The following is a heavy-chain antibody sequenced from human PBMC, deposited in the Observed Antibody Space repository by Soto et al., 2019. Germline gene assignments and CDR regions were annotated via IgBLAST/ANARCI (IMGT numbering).Heavy chain of an antibody. V-gene: IGHV3-30*03. Sequence: VQLVESGGGVVQPGRSLRLSCVASGFLFDTYGMHWVRQTPGKGLEWVAIISYDGSHKEYADSVKGRFAISRDNSANTLYLQMNTLGVEDTALYYCATSASSDHWGQGTQVTVSS. CDR2: ISYDGSHK. J-gene: IGHJ4*02. CDR3: ATSASSDH. D-gene: IGHD1-26*01. CDR1: GFLFDTYG.